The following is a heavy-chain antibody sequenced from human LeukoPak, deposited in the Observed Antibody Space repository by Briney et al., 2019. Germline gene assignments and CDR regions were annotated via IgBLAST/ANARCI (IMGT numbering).Heavy chain of an antibody. V-gene: IGHV3-30-3*01. CDR3: ASKIAVAGDY. J-gene: IGHJ4*02. CDR1: GFTFSSYA. Sequence: GGSLRLSCAASGFTFSSYAMHWVRQAPGKGLEWVAVISYDGSNKYYADSVKGRFTISRDNSKNTLYLQMNSLRAEDTAVYYCASKIAVAGDYWGQGTLVTVSS. CDR2: ISYDGSNK. D-gene: IGHD6-19*01.